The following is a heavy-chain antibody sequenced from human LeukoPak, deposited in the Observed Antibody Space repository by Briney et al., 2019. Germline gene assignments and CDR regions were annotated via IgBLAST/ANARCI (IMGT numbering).Heavy chain of an antibody. CDR2: IIPILGIA. V-gene: IGHV1-69*04. Sequence: ASVKVSCKASGGTFSSYTISWVRQAPGQGLEWMGRIIPILGIANYAQKFQGRVTITADKSTSTAYMELSSLRSEDTAVYYSAREVGERLPAGLWGQGTLVTVSS. J-gene: IGHJ4*02. D-gene: IGHD3-16*01. CDR3: AREVGERLPAGL. CDR1: GGTFSSYT.